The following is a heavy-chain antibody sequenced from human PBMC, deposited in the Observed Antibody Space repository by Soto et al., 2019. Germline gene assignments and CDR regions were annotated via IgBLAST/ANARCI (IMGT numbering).Heavy chain of an antibody. CDR1: GVTVSSYT. J-gene: IGHJ4*02. CDR2: IIPILGTA. V-gene: IGHV1-69*08. Sequence: QVQLVQSGAEVKKPGSSVKVSCKASGVTVSSYTISWVRQAPGQGLEWMGRIIPILGTANYAQKFQGRVTITADKSTSTAYMELSSLRSDDTASYYCATNLPDGYSVPDYWGEGTLVTVSS. CDR3: ATNLPDGYSVPDY. D-gene: IGHD4-4*01.